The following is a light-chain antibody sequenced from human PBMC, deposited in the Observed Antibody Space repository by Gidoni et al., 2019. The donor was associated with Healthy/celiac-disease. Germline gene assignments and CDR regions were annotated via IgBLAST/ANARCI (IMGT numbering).Light chain of an antibody. CDR3: SSYTSSITPYV. J-gene: IGLJ1*01. Sequence: QSALTQPASVSGSPGQSSTISCTGTSSDVGGYNYVSLYQQHPGKAPKLMIYEVSNRPSGVSNRFSGSKSGNTASLTISGLQAEDEADYYCSSYTSSITPYVFGTGTKVTVL. CDR2: EVS. V-gene: IGLV2-14*01. CDR1: SSDVGGYNY.